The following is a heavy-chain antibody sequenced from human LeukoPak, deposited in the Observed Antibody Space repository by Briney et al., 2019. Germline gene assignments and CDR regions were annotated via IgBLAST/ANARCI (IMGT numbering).Heavy chain of an antibody. CDR3: ARDVSIAAADHYFDY. Sequence: GGSLRLSCAASGFTFSDYYMSWIRQAPGKGLEWVSYISSSGSTIYYADSVKGRFTISRDNAKNSLYLQMNSLRAEDTAVYYCARDVSIAAADHYFDYWGQGTLVTVSS. V-gene: IGHV3-11*01. J-gene: IGHJ4*02. CDR2: ISSSGSTI. CDR1: GFTFSDYY. D-gene: IGHD6-13*01.